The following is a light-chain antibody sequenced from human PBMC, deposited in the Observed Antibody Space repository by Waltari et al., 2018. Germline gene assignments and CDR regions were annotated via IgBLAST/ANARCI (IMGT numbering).Light chain of an antibody. Sequence: EIVLTQSPGTLSLSPGERVTLSCRASQSISNNYLAWYQAKPGQAPRLLIYAVSHRATGVPDRFRGGGSGTDFTLTISRLEPEDFAVYYCQQFGGSPKYTFGQGTKLEIK. CDR1: QSISNNY. CDR2: AVS. V-gene: IGKV3-20*01. CDR3: QQFGGSPKYT. J-gene: IGKJ2*01.